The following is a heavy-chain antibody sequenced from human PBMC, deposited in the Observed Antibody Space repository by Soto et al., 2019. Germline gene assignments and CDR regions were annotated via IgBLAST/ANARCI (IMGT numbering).Heavy chain of an antibody. CDR2: IYWDDDK. D-gene: IGHD3-3*01. CDR1: GSSLTTSGVG. J-gene: IGHJ4*02. Sequence: QITLNESGPTVVKPTETLTLTCTFSGSSLTTSGVGVGWVRQSPGKAPEWLAFIYWDDDKRYSTSLKSRLTITKDTSKNQVVLTMANVDPADKATYYCAHRVLRAVFGLVTTTAIYFDFWGQGTPVVVSS. CDR3: AHRVLRAVFGLVTTTAIYFDF. V-gene: IGHV2-5*02.